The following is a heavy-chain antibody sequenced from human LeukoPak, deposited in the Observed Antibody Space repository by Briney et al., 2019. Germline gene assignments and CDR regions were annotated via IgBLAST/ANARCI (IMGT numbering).Heavy chain of an antibody. CDR3: VRGVVAAAYYYYYMDV. V-gene: IGHV4-39*01. J-gene: IGHJ6*03. Sequence: SETMSLTCTVSGGSISSSSYYWGWIRQPPGKGLEWIGSIYYSGSTYYNPSLKCRVTISVDTSKNQFSLKLSSVTAADTAVYYCVRGVVAAAYYYYYMDVWGKGTTVTVSS. D-gene: IGHD2-15*01. CDR1: GGSISSSSYY. CDR2: IYYSGST.